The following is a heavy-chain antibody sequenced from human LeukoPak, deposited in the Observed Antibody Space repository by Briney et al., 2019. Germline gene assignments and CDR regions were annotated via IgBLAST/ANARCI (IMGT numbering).Heavy chain of an antibody. CDR3: ARSRLGSGWYIFDY. Sequence: GASVKVSCKASGYTFTSYDINWVRQATGQGLEWMGWMNPNSGNTGYAQKFQGRVTMTRSTSISTAYMELRSLRSDDTAVYYCARSRLGSGWYIFDYWGQGTLVTVSS. V-gene: IGHV1-8*01. J-gene: IGHJ4*02. CDR2: MNPNSGNT. CDR1: GYTFTSYD. D-gene: IGHD6-19*01.